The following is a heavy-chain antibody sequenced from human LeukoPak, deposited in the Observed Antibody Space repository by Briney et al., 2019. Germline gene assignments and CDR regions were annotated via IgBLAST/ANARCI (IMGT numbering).Heavy chain of an antibody. Sequence: GGSLRLSCVGSGFTLSRYWMSWIRQATGQGLEWVANIKDDGSEIYSVDSVKGRFTISRDNAKNSLYLQMGSLRAEDTAVYYCARARIDYWGQGTLVTVSS. V-gene: IGHV3-7*04. CDR1: GFTLSRYW. CDR3: ARARIDY. D-gene: IGHD1-14*01. CDR2: IKDDGSEI. J-gene: IGHJ4*02.